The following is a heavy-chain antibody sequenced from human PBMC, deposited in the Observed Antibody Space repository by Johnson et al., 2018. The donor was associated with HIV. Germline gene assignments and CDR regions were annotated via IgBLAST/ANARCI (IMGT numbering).Heavy chain of an antibody. J-gene: IGHJ3*02. Sequence: VQLVESGGGLVQPGGSLRLSCAACGFTLSSYWMSWVRQAPGKGLEWVGRTRNKANSYITEYAASVKGRFSISRDDSKNSLYLQMKSLRAEDTAVYYCARVRRSGTYYVECFDIWGQGTMVTGSS. CDR3: ARVRRSGTYYVECFDI. CDR2: TRNKANSYIT. V-gene: IGHV3-72*01. D-gene: IGHD1-26*01. CDR1: GFTLSSYW.